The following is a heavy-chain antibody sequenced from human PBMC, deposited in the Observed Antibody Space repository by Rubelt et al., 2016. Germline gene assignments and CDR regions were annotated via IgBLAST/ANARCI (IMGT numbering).Heavy chain of an antibody. CDR1: GFTVSSSY. CDR3: AKVTGVIVTATIDY. Sequence: EVQLVESGGGLVQPGGSLRLSCAASGFTVSSSYMSWVRQAPGKGLEWVSVIYSGGSTYYSDSVKGRFTISRDNSKNTLYLQMNSLRAEDTAVYYCAKVTGVIVTATIDYWGQGNLVTVSS. V-gene: IGHV3-66*01. CDR2: IYSGGST. J-gene: IGHJ4*02. D-gene: IGHD5-12*01.